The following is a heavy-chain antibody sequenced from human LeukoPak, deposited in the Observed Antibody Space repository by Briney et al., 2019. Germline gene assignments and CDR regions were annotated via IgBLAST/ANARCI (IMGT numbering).Heavy chain of an antibody. Sequence: SETLSHTCTVSGGSISSYYWSWIRQPPGKGLEWIGYIYYSGSTNYNPSLKSRVTISVDTSKNQFSLKLSSVTAADTAVYYCARDGGSLDYWGQGTLVTVSS. CDR3: ARDGGSLDY. V-gene: IGHV4-59*01. CDR2: IYYSGST. J-gene: IGHJ4*02. D-gene: IGHD3-16*01. CDR1: GGSISSYY.